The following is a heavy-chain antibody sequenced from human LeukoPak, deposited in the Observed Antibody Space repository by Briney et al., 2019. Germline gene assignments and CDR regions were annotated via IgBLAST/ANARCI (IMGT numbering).Heavy chain of an antibody. Sequence: PSETLSLTCAVYGGSFSGYYWSWIRQPPGKGLEWIGEINHSGSTNYNPSLKSRVTISVDTSKNQFSLKLSSVTAADTAVYYCAGGVGATRVNAFDIWGQGTMVTVSS. V-gene: IGHV4-34*01. J-gene: IGHJ3*02. CDR3: AGGVGATRVNAFDI. D-gene: IGHD1-26*01. CDR1: GGSFSGYY. CDR2: INHSGST.